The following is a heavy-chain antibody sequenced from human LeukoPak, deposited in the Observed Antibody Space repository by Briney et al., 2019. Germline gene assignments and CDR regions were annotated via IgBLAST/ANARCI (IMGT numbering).Heavy chain of an antibody. CDR3: ARIPLEEADYYYYYGMDV. CDR2: IYYSGST. CDR1: GGSISSYN. V-gene: IGHV4-59*01. Sequence: PSETLSLTCTVSGGSISSYNWSWIRQSPGKGLEWIGYIYYSGSTNYNPSLKSRVTISVDTSKNQFSLKLSSVTAADTAVYYCARIPLEEADYYYYYGMDVWGQGTTVTVSS. D-gene: IGHD2-15*01. J-gene: IGHJ6*02.